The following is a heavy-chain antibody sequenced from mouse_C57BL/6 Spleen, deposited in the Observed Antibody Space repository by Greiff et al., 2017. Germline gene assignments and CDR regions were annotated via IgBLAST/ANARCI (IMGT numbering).Heavy chain of an antibody. Sequence: QVQLKQPGAELVRPGASVTLSCKASGYTFTDYEMHWVKQTPVHGLEWIGAIDPDTGGTAYNQKFTGKAILTADTSSTTAYMELRSLTSEDAAVYYCTRNYDLYCYAMDYWGQGTSVTVSA. CDR1: GYTFTDYE. CDR2: IDPDTGGT. J-gene: IGHJ4*01. D-gene: IGHD2-4*01. CDR3: TRNYDLYCYAMDY. V-gene: IGHV1-15*01.